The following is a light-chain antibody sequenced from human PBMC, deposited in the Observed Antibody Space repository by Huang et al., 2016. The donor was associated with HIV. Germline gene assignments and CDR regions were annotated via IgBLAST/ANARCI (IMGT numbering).Light chain of an antibody. CDR1: QSIRSR. Sequence: DIQMTQSPSTLSASIGDRVNITCRASQSIRSRLARFQQNPGQAPKLLMFGASSLESGVPSRCSGSGSGTEFSLTISSLQPDDYGTYFCQQYNSYPYTFGQGTKLEIK. CDR3: QQYNSYPYT. V-gene: IGKV1-5*01. CDR2: GAS. J-gene: IGKJ2*01.